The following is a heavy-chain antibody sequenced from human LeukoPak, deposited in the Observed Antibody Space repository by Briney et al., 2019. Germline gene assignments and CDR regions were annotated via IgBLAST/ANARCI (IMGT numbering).Heavy chain of an antibody. CDR2: IKSKTDGGTT. Sequence: GGSLRLSCAASGFTFSNAWMSWVRQAPGKGLEWVGRIKSKTDGGTTDYAAPVKGRFTISRDDSKNTLYLHMNSLKTEDTAVYYCTTVLSRLGLGDFDYWGQGTLVTVSS. D-gene: IGHD3-16*01. CDR1: GFTFSNAW. J-gene: IGHJ4*02. CDR3: TTVLSRLGLGDFDY. V-gene: IGHV3-15*01.